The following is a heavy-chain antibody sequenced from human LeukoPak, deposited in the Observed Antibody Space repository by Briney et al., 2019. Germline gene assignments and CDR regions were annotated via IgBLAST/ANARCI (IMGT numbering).Heavy chain of an antibody. D-gene: IGHD3-22*01. CDR2: INPSGGST. J-gene: IGHJ4*02. V-gene: IGHV1-46*01. CDR3: AREWGHYYGSSGYYRY. CDR1: GYTFTSYY. Sequence: ASVKVSCKASGYTFTSYYMHWVRQAPGQGLEWMGIINPSGGSTSYAQKFQGRVTMTRDTSTSTVYMELSSLRSEDTAVYYCAREWGHYYGSSGYYRYWGQGTLVTVSS.